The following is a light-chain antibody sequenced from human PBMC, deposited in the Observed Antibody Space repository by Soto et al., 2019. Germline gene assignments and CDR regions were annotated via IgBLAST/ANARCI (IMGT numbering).Light chain of an antibody. CDR2: GAS. V-gene: IGKV3-20*01. Sequence: EIVLTQSPGTLSLSPGERATLSCRARQSVSSSYLAWYQQKPGQAPRLLIYGASSRATGIPDRFSGSGSGTDFTLTISRLEPEDFVLYYCQQYSSSPLTFGGGTKVEIE. CDR1: QSVSSSY. J-gene: IGKJ4*01. CDR3: QQYSSSPLT.